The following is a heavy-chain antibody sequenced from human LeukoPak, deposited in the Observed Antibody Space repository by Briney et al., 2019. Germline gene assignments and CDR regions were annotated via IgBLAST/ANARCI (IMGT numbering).Heavy chain of an antibody. CDR2: IKQDGNET. J-gene: IGHJ3*02. D-gene: IGHD1-26*01. V-gene: IGHV3-7*02. Sequence: GGSLRLFCAASGCTFSRHWMSWVRQAPGKGLEWVANIKQDGNETYYVDSVKGRFTISRDNAKNTLYLQMNSLRAEDTAVYYCVALGRFDMWGQGTMVTVSS. CDR1: GCTFSRHW. CDR3: VALGRFDM.